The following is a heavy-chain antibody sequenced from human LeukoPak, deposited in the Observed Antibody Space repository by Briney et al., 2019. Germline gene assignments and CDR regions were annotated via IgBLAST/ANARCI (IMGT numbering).Heavy chain of an antibody. CDR1: GFTVSSNY. J-gene: IGHJ4*02. Sequence: GGSLRLSCAASGFTVSSNYMSWVRQAPGKGLEWVSVIYSGGSTYYADSVKGRFTISRDNSKNTLYLQMNSLRAEDTAVYYCATRERLRNCSSTSCYRPDYWGQGTLVTVSS. CDR3: ATRERLRNCSSTSCYRPDY. D-gene: IGHD2-2*01. V-gene: IGHV3-53*01. CDR2: IYSGGST.